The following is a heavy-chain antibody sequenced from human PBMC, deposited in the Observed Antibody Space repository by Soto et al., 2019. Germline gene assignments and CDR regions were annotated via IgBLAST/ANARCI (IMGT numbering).Heavy chain of an antibody. D-gene: IGHD4-17*01. V-gene: IGHV3-48*01. CDR1: GFTFSSYS. J-gene: IGHJ6*03. CDR2: ISSSSSTI. CDR3: ARAGGYGDYSLYYYYYMDV. Sequence: GGSLRLSCAASGFTFSSYSMNWVRQAPGKGLEWVSYISSSSSTIYYADSVKGRFTISRDNAKNSLYLQMNSLRAEDTAVYYCARAGGYGDYSLYYYYYMDVWGKGTTVTVS.